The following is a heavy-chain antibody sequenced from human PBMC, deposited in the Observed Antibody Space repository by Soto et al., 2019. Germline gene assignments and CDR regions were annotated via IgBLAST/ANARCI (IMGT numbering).Heavy chain of an antibody. V-gene: IGHV4-31*03. CDR2: IYYSGST. Sequence: QVQLQESGPGLVKPSQTLSLTCTVSGGSISSGGYYWSWIRQHPGKGLEWIGYIYYSGSTYYNPSVKSRVTIAVDTSKNQFSLKLSSVTAADTAVYYCARGMSGYYYYGMDVWGQGTTVTVSS. J-gene: IGHJ6*02. D-gene: IGHD3-3*01. CDR3: ARGMSGYYYYGMDV. CDR1: GGSISSGGYY.